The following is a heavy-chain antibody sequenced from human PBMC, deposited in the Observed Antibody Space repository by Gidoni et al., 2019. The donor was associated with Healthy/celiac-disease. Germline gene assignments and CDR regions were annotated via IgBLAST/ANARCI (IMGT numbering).Heavy chain of an antibody. CDR3: ARVSTYCSSTSCRGLDY. CDR2: IYYSGST. D-gene: IGHD2-2*01. CDR1: GGPISSYY. J-gene: IGHJ4*02. Sequence: QVQLQESGPGLVKPSETLSLTCTVSGGPISSYYWSWIRQPPGKGLEWIGYIYYSGSTNYNPSLKSRVTISVDTSKNQFSLKLSSVTAADTAVYYCARVSTYCSSTSCRGLDYWGQGTLVTVSS. V-gene: IGHV4-59*01.